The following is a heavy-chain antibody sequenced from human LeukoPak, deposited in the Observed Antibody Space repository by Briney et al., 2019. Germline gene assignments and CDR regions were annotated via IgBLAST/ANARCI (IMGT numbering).Heavy chain of an antibody. CDR1: GGSISSYY. Sequence: PSETLSLTCTVSGGSISSYYWSWIRQPPGKGLEWIGYIYYSGSTNYNPSLKSRVTISVDTSKNQFSLKLSSVTAADTAVYYCAKEYYGSGSRTSAFDIWGQGTMVTVSS. CDR2: IYYSGST. CDR3: AKEYYGSGSRTSAFDI. J-gene: IGHJ3*02. D-gene: IGHD3-10*01. V-gene: IGHV4-59*01.